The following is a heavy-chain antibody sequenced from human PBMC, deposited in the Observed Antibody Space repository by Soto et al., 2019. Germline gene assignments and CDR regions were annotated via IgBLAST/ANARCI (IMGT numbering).Heavy chain of an antibody. CDR3: ARLQDYYYYYGMDV. D-gene: IGHD4-4*01. CDR1: GFTFSSYG. Sequence: GGSLRLSCAASGFTFSSYGMHWVRQAPGKGLEWVAVISYDGSNKYYADSVKGRFTISRDNSKNTLYLQMNSMRAEDTAVYYCARLQDYYYYYGMDVWGQGTTVTVSS. V-gene: IGHV3-30*03. CDR2: ISYDGSNK. J-gene: IGHJ6*02.